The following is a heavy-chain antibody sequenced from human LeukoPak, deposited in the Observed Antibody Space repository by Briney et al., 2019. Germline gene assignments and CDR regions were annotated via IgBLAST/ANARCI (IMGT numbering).Heavy chain of an antibody. CDR3: TKLAVASADS. CDR1: GVSFSSYE. Sequence: GGSLRLSCAASGVSFSSYEMNWVRQAPGKGLEWVSNISPSGSTKYYADSVKGRFTVSRDNAKNSLYLQMNSLRAGDTGGYYCTKLAVASADSWGQGTLVTVSS. J-gene: IGHJ4*02. V-gene: IGHV3-48*03. D-gene: IGHD6-19*01. CDR2: ISPSGSTK.